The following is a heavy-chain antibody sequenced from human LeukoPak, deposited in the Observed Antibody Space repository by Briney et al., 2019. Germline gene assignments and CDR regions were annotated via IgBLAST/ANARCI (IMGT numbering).Heavy chain of an antibody. CDR3: ARDGNSYGPDFDY. J-gene: IGHJ4*02. CDR1: GGSISSYH. CDR2: ININEGP. D-gene: IGHD3-16*01. V-gene: IGHV4-4*07. Sequence: PSETLSLTCTVSGGSISSYHWSWIRQPAGKGLEWIGHININEGPKYNPSLRSRITMSADTSRNQFSLRLSSVTAADTAVYYCARDGNSYGPDFDYWGQGTLVTVSS.